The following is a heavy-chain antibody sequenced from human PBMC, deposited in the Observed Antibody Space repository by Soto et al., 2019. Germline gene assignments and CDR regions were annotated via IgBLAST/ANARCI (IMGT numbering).Heavy chain of an antibody. CDR3: TTDEMRAYYFYGMDV. J-gene: IGHJ6*04. Sequence: EVQLVESGGGLVQPGVSLRLSCAASGFTFSNAWMNWVRQSPGKGLEWVGRIKSKTDGGTTDYAVPVKGRFTISRGDSKKTLYQQMNSLKTKATAVYYYTTDEMRAYYFYGMDVWGEGTKVTVSS. V-gene: IGHV3-15*07. CDR2: IKSKTDGGTT. CDR1: GFTFSNAW.